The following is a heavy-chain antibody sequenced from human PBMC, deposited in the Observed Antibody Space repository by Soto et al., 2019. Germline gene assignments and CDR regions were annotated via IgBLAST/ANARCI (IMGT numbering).Heavy chain of an antibody. CDR2: ISNSGRTL. CDR1: GFTFSDYY. V-gene: IGHV3-11*01. J-gene: IGHJ4*02. D-gene: IGHD6-6*01. CDR3: ARDLVAVSGGVYSSSSGGYFFDF. Sequence: QVQLVESGGGLVKPGGSLRLSCAASGFTFSDYYMSWIRQAPGKGLEWVSYISNSGRTLYYADSMKGRLTISRDNAKNSLFLQMNSLRSEDTAVCYCARDLVAVSGGVYSSSSGGYFFDFWGQGTLVTVSS.